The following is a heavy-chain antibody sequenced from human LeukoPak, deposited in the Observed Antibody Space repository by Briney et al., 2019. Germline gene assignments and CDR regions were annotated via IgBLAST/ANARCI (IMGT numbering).Heavy chain of an antibody. D-gene: IGHD5-18*01. CDR3: ARDRLYIYGSQPTSSSGMDV. Sequence: PGGSLRLSCAASGFTFSSYAMSWVRQAPGKGLEWVSAISGSGGSTYYADSVKGRFTISRDNSKNTLYLQMNSLRAEDTAVYYCARDRLYIYGSQPTSSSGMDVWGQGTTVTVSS. V-gene: IGHV3-23*01. CDR1: GFTFSSYA. CDR2: ISGSGGST. J-gene: IGHJ6*02.